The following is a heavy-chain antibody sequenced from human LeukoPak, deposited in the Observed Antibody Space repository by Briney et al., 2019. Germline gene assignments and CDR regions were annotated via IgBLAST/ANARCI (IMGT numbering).Heavy chain of an antibody. J-gene: IGHJ3*02. CDR2: IIPIFGTA. D-gene: IGHD3-22*01. CDR1: GGTFSSYA. CDR3: ARDRKRGYFDAFDI. V-gene: IGHV1-69*13. Sequence: SVKVPCKASGGTFSSYAISWVRQAPGQGLEWMGGIIPIFGTANYAQKFQGRVTITADESTSTAYMELSSLRSEDTAVYYCARDRKRGYFDAFDIWGQGTMVTVSS.